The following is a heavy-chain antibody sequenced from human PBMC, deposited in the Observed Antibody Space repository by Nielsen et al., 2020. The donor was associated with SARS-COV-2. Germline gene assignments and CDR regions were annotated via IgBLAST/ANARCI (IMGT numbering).Heavy chain of an antibody. CDR2: IGGSGDST. V-gene: IGHV3-23*01. CDR1: GFSFTSYA. J-gene: IGHJ6*02. CDR3: AKGKRFLEWLHYYYAMDV. Sequence: GGSLRLSCAASGFSFTSYAMTWVRQAAGKGLEWVSAIGGSGDSTYYADSVKGHFTISRDNSNNTVYLQMNSLRADDTAVYYCAKGKRFLEWLHYYYAMDVWGQGTTVTVSS. D-gene: IGHD3-3*01.